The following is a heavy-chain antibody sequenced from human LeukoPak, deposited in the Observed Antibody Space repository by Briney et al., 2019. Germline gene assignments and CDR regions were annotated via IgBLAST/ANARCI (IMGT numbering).Heavy chain of an antibody. V-gene: IGHV1-18*04. Sequence: AASVKVSCKASGYTFTSHGISWVRQAPGQGLGWMGWVSTYNGNTNYVPKYQGRVTMTTDTSTSTAYMELRSLRSDDTAVYYCARDVDTATDQINDYWGQGTLVTVSS. J-gene: IGHJ4*02. CDR3: ARDVDTATDQINDY. CDR1: GYTFTSHG. CDR2: VSTYNGNT. D-gene: IGHD5-18*01.